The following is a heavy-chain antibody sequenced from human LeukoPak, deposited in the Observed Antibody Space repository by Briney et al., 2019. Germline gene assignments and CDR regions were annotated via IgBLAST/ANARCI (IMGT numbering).Heavy chain of an antibody. CDR1: GGSFSDYY. D-gene: IGHD6-19*01. Sequence: SETLSLTCAVYGGSFSDYYWIWIRQSPGKGLEWIGEITHSGSTNYNPSLKSRVTISVDTSNNQFSLRLSSVTAADTAVYYCARRLYSSGHDASDIWGQGTMVTVSS. V-gene: IGHV4-34*01. J-gene: IGHJ3*02. CDR2: ITHSGST. CDR3: ARRLYSSGHDASDI.